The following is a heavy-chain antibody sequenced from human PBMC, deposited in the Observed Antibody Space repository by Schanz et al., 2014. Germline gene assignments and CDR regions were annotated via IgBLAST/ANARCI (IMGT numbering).Heavy chain of an antibody. CDR3: ARNRSGFYMDD. Sequence: QVQLVESGGGVVQPGRSLRLSCAASGFTFSSYGMHWVRQAPGKGLEWVAVIWYDGSNKYYADSVKGRFTISRDNSKNTLFLQMNSVRAEDAAVYYCARNRSGFYMDDWGQGTLVTVSS. D-gene: IGHD1-26*01. CDR1: GFTFSSYG. CDR2: IWYDGSNK. J-gene: IGHJ4*02. V-gene: IGHV3-33*01.